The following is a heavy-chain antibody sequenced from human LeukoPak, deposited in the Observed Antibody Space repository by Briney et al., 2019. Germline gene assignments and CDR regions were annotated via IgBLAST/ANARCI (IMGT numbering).Heavy chain of an antibody. CDR1: GGTFSSYA. D-gene: IGHD3-3*01. Sequence: GASVKVSCKASGGTFSSYAISWVRQAPGQGLEWMGRIIPILGIANYAQKFQGRVTITTDESTSTAYMELSSLRSEDTAVYYCARDLGSNYDFWSGYSHSTPPSYYMDVWGKGTTVTVSS. CDR3: ARDLGSNYDFWSGYSHSTPPSYYMDV. J-gene: IGHJ6*03. V-gene: IGHV1-69*04. CDR2: IIPILGIA.